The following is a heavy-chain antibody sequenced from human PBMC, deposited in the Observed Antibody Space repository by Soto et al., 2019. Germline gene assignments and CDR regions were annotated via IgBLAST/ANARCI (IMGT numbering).Heavy chain of an antibody. CDR3: AKDRGYYDEATDAFDI. Sequence: GGSLRLSCAASGFTFSSYAMSWVRQAPGKGLEWVSAISGSGGSTYYADSVKGRFTISRDNSKNTLYLQMNSLRAEDTAVYYCAKDRGYYDEATDAFDIWGQGTMVTVSS. J-gene: IGHJ3*02. CDR1: GFTFSSYA. CDR2: ISGSGGST. V-gene: IGHV3-23*01. D-gene: IGHD3-22*01.